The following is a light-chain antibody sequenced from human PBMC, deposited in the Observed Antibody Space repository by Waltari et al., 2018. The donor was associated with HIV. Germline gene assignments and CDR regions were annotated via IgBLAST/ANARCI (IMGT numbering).Light chain of an antibody. J-gene: IGLJ2*01. CDR3: AAWDDSLNGVL. V-gene: IGLV1-44*01. CDR1: LYTHESNP. CDR2: SNN. Sequence: QSVLTQPPPASGTPGQRVGISCSGSLYTHESNPVNWYQQLQGTAPTLLIYSNNRRPSGVPDRFSGSKSGTSASLAISGLQSEDEADYYCAAWDDSLNGVLFGGGTKLTVL.